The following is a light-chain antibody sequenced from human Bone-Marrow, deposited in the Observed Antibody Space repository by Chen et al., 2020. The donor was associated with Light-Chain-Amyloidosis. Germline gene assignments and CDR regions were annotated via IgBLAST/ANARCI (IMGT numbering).Light chain of an antibody. CDR3: QQYHNWPPIT. CDR2: GAY. V-gene: IGKV3-15*01. Sequence: EIVMTQSPATLSVSPGERVIFSCRASQSVSSNLAWYQQRPGQTPRLLIYGAYTRDTGISARFSGSGSGTEFTLTITILQSEDFAVYCCQQYHNWPPITFGQGTRLEIK. J-gene: IGKJ5*01. CDR1: QSVSSN.